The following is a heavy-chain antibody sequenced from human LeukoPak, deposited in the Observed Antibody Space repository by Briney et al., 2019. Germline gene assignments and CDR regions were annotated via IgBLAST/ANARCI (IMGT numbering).Heavy chain of an antibody. CDR3: ARFAAGGSYYYYMDV. CDR2: ISSSGSTI. J-gene: IGHJ6*03. D-gene: IGHD6-25*01. V-gene: IGHV3-48*04. Sequence: GGSLRLSCAASGFTFSSYGMHWVRQAPGKGREGVSYISSSGSTIYYADSVKGRFTISRDNAKNSLYLQMNSLRADDTAVYYCARFAAGGSYYYYMDVWGKGTAVTVSS. CDR1: GFTFSSYG.